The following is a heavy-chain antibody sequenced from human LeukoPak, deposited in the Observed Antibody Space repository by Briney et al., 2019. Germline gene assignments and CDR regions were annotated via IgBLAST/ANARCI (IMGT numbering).Heavy chain of an antibody. Sequence: PSETLSLTCTVSGGSISSSSYYWGWIRQPPGKGLEWIGSIYYSGSTYYNPSLKSRVTISVDTSKNQFSLKLSSVTAADTAVYYCAREKEYSSSWYLAVNNWFDPWGQGTLVTVSS. J-gene: IGHJ5*02. V-gene: IGHV4-39*01. CDR2: IYYSGST. D-gene: IGHD6-13*01. CDR3: AREKEYSSSWYLAVNNWFDP. CDR1: GGSISSSSYY.